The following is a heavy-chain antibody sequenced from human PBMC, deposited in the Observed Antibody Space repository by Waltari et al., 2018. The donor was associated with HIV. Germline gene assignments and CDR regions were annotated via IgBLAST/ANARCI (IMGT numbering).Heavy chain of an antibody. Sequence: EVQLLESGGGLVQPGGSLRLSCPASGFTFSSYAMCGVRQAPGRWLGWVSAISCSGGSTYYADSLKGRFTISRDNSKNTLDLQMNSLRAEDTAVHYCAKCLGGSYSFDYWGQGTLVTVSS. CDR1: GFTFSSYA. CDR2: ISCSGGST. V-gene: IGHV3-23*01. CDR3: AKCLGGSYSFDY. D-gene: IGHD1-26*01. J-gene: IGHJ4*02.